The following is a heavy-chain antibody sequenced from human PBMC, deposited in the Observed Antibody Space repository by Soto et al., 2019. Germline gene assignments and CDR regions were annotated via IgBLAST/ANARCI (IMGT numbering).Heavy chain of an antibody. CDR1: GFTFSSYG. Sequence: AGGSLRLSCAASGFTFSSYGMHWVRQAPGKGLEWVAVISYDGSNKYYADSVKGRFTISRDNSKNTLYLQMNSLRAEDTAVYYCAKDEEPIWSGPLGMDVWGQGTTVTVSS. J-gene: IGHJ6*02. CDR3: AKDEEPIWSGPLGMDV. V-gene: IGHV3-30*18. D-gene: IGHD3-3*01. CDR2: ISYDGSNK.